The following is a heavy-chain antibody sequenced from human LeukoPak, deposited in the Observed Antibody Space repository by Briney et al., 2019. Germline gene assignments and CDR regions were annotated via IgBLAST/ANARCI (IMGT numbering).Heavy chain of an antibody. J-gene: IGHJ4*02. V-gene: IGHV3-15*01. CDR1: GFTYSNAW. CDR3: TTDPSYSSSWLNDY. D-gene: IGHD6-13*01. CDR2: IKSKTDGGTT. Sequence: GGSLRLSCAASGFTYSNAWMSWVRQAPGKGLEWVGRIKSKTDGGTTDYAAPVKGGFTISRDDSKNTLYLQMNSLKTEDRAAYYCTTDPSYSSSWLNDYWGQGTLVTVSS.